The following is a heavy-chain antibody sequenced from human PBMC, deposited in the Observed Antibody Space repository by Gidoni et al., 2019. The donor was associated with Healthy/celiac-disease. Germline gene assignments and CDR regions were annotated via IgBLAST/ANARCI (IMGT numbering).Heavy chain of an antibody. Sequence: EVQLVESGGGLVQPGRSLRLSCAASGFTFDDYAMHWVRQAPGKGLGWVSGISWNSGSIGYADSVKGRVTISRDNAKNSLYLQMNSLRAEDTALYYCAKDKGSFDYWGQGTLVTVSS. CDR1: GFTFDDYA. CDR2: ISWNSGSI. CDR3: AKDKGSFDY. J-gene: IGHJ4*02. V-gene: IGHV3-9*01.